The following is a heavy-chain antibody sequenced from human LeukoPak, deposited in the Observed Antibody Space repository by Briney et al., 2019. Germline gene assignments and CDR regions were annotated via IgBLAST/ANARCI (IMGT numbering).Heavy chain of an antibody. CDR1: GFTFSGYE. Sequence: GGSLRLSCAASGFTFSGYEMNWVRQAPGKGLEWVSYISSSGSTIYYADSVKGRFTISRDNSKNTLYLQMNSLRAEDTAVYYCARAGVTYYYDSSGYYYDYWGQGTLVTVSS. V-gene: IGHV3-48*03. CDR3: ARAGVTYYYDSSGYYYDY. J-gene: IGHJ4*02. D-gene: IGHD3-22*01. CDR2: ISSSGSTI.